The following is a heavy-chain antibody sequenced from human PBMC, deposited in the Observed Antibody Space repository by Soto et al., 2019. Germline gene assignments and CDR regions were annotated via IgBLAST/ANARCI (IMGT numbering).Heavy chain of an antibody. D-gene: IGHD6-13*01. V-gene: IGHV5-51*01. CDR2: IYPGDSDT. CDR1: GYIFTNYW. CDR3: ATLDRSSSYFGFDY. J-gene: IGHJ4*02. Sequence: PGHSLKISCKGSGYIFTNYWIAWVRQLPGKGLEWMGIIYPGDSDTKYSPSFQGQVTISADKSISTAYLQWSSLKASDNDMYYCATLDRSSSYFGFDYWGQGTAVTVSS.